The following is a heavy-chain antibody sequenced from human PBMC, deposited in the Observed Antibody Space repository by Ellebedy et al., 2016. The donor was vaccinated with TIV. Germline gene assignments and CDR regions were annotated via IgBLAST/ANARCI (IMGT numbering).Heavy chain of an antibody. J-gene: IGHJ4*02. V-gene: IGHV3-23*01. CDR2: IDHGGGNT. Sequence: GESLKISCAASGFSFSSYAMTWVRQAPGKGLEWVSSIDHGGGNTYYADSVEGRFTISRDNSKSVMYLQLDSLRAEDTAMYYCARYFDWLSLMHYFDYWGQGTLVTVSS. CDR1: GFSFSSYA. CDR3: ARYFDWLSLMHYFDY. D-gene: IGHD3-9*01.